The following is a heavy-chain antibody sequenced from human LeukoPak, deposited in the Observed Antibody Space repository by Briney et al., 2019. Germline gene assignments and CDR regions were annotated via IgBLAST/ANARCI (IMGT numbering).Heavy chain of an antibody. Sequence: SETLSLTCTVSGGSISSYYWSWIRQPAGKGLEWIGRIYTSGSTSYNPSLKSRVTMSVDTSKNQFSLKLSSVTAADTAVYYCARSNGDYSGYYFDYWGQGTLVTVSS. V-gene: IGHV4-4*07. J-gene: IGHJ4*02. CDR1: GGSISSYY. CDR3: ARSNGDYSGYYFDY. CDR2: IYTSGST. D-gene: IGHD4-17*01.